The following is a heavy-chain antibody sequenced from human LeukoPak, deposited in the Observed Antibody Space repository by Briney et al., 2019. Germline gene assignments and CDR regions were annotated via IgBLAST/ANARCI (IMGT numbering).Heavy chain of an antibody. J-gene: IGHJ4*02. Sequence: PSETLSLTCTVSGGSISTSSYYWGWIRQPPGKGLEWIGSIYYSGSTTNNPSLKSRVTISVDTSKKQFSLKLSSVTAADTAVYYCAKSDYYASGLDYWGQGTLVTVSS. CDR1: GGSISTSSYY. V-gene: IGHV4-39*07. CDR2: IYYSGST. D-gene: IGHD3-10*01. CDR3: AKSDYYASGLDY.